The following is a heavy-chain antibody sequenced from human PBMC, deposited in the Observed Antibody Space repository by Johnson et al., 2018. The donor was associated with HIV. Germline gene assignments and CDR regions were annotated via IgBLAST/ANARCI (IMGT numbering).Heavy chain of an antibody. J-gene: IGHJ3*02. CDR3: ARKGERGIAVAEDAFDI. V-gene: IGHV3-7*05. Sequence: SSYWMSWVRQAPGKGLEWVANIKQDGSEKYYVDSVKGRFTIYRDNAKNSLYLQMNSLRAEDTALYYCARKGERGIAVAEDAFDIWGQGTMVTVSS. D-gene: IGHD6-19*01. CDR1: SSYW. CDR2: IKQDGSEK.